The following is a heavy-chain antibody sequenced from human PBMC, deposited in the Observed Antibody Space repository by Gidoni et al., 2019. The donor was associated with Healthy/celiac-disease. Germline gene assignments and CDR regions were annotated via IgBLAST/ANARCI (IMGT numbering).Heavy chain of an antibody. Sequence: ELQLVESGGGLVKPGGSLRLPCAASGFTSSSYSMNWARQAPGKGLEWVSSISGSSSYICYADSVKSRYTISRDNAKNSLYLQMNSLRAEDRAVYYCARDSGSGSYYNGHYYYYYGMDVWGQGTTVTVSS. CDR3: ARDSGSGSYYNGHYYYYYGMDV. D-gene: IGHD3-10*01. CDR1: GFTSSSYS. J-gene: IGHJ6*02. CDR2: ISGSSSYI. V-gene: IGHV3-21*01.